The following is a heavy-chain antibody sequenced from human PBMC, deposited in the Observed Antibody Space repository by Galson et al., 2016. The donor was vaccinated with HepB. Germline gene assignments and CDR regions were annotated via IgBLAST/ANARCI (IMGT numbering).Heavy chain of an antibody. J-gene: IGHJ4*02. CDR2: IYPSDSDT. CDR1: GYTFTSYW. D-gene: IGHD6-19*01. V-gene: IGHV5-51*01. Sequence: QSGAEVKNPGESLKISCKVSGYTFTSYWIGWVRQMPGKGLEWMGIIYPSDSDTKYSPSLQGQVTISVDKSISTAFLQWASLKASDTAIYYCARQFKSGWYGFGDSWGQGTLVTVSS. CDR3: ARQFKSGWYGFGDS.